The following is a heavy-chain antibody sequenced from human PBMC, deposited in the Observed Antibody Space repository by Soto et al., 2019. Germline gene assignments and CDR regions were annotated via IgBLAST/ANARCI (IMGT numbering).Heavy chain of an antibody. V-gene: IGHV3-30-3*01. D-gene: IGHD3-16*02. CDR1: GFTFSSYA. J-gene: IGHJ6*02. CDR2: ISYDGSNK. Sequence: PGGSLRLSCAASGFTFSSYAMHWVRQAPGKGLEWVAVISYDGSNKYYADSVKGRFTISRDNSKNTLYLQMNSLRAEDTAVYYCARDSRPRDYVWGSYRTNYYGMDVWGQGTTVTVSS. CDR3: ARDSRPRDYVWGSYRTNYYGMDV.